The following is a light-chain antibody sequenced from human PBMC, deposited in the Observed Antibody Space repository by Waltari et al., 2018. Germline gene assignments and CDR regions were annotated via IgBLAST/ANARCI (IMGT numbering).Light chain of an antibody. J-gene: IGLJ2*01. CDR2: DSR. Sequence: QSALTQPAYVSGSPGQSITISCTGTSSDVGGYNYVSWYQHHPGKAPKLMIYDSRNRPSGVSNRFSGSKSGNTASLTISGLQAEDEADYYCSSYTSSTVVFGGGTKLTVL. CDR1: SSDVGGYNY. V-gene: IGLV2-14*03. CDR3: SSYTSSTVV.